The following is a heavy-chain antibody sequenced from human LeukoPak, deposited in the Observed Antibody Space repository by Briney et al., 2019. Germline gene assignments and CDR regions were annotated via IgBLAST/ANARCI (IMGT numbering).Heavy chain of an antibody. Sequence: SETLSLTCAVSGGSISSGGYSWSWIRQPPGKGLEWNGYIYHSGSTYYNPSLKSRVTISVDRSKNQFSLKLSSVTAADTAVYYCARSDGYDSSGYYENWGQGTLVTVSS. CDR2: IYHSGST. D-gene: IGHD3-22*01. J-gene: IGHJ4*02. CDR1: GGSISSGGYS. CDR3: ARSDGYDSSGYYEN. V-gene: IGHV4-30-2*01.